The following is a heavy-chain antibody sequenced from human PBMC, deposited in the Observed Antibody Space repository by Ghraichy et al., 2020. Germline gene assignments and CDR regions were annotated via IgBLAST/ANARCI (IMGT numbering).Heavy chain of an antibody. J-gene: IGHJ4*02. Sequence: SETLSLTCAVYGGSFSGYYWSWIRQPPGKGLEWIGEINHSGSTNYNPSLKSRVTISVDTSKNQFSLKLSSVTAADTAVYYCARGRGTVAQTYFDYWGQGTLVTVSS. V-gene: IGHV4-34*01. CDR1: GGSFSGYY. D-gene: IGHD4-23*01. CDR2: INHSGST. CDR3: ARGRGTVAQTYFDY.